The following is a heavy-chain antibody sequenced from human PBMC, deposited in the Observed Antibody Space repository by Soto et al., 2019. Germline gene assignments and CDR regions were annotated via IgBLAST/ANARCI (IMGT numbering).Heavy chain of an antibody. V-gene: IGHV4-39*01. J-gene: IGHJ5*01. D-gene: IGHD2-21*01. CDR2: VYHNGGA. Sequence: SETLSLTCTVSGGSISSSSYYWGWIRQPPGKGLQFIASVYHNGGAHYNSSLKSRVTISVDTANNQVSLRMRSLTAADTAFYYCGRVVEGATRHTDPDSWGQGILVTVSS. CDR1: GGSISSSSYY. CDR3: GRVVEGATRHTDPDS.